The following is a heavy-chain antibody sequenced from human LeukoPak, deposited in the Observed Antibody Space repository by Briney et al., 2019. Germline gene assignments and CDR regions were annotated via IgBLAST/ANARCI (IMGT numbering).Heavy chain of an antibody. V-gene: IGHV3-33*01. J-gene: IGHJ4*02. CDR2: IWYDGSNK. CDR1: GFTFSGYG. CDR3: ARDRGGTMVRGVINKYFDY. Sequence: GGSLRLSCEASGFTFSGYGIHWVRQAPGKGLEWVAVIWYDGSNKFYADSVKGRFTISRDNSKNTLYLQMNSLRADDTAVYYCARDRGGTMVRGVINKYFDYWGPGTLVTVSS. D-gene: IGHD3-10*01.